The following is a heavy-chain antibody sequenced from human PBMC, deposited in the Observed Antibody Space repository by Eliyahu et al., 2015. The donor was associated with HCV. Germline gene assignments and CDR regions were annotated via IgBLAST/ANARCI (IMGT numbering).Heavy chain of an antibody. CDR2: ISSSSSTI. Sequence: EVQLVESGGGLVQPGGSLRLSCAASGFTFXXYSMNWVRQAPGKGLGWVSYISSSSSTIYYADSVKGRFTISRDNAKNSLYLQMNSLRTEDTAVYYCARDLVSAGGDNWNYRIRDYWGQGTLVTVSS. D-gene: IGHD1-7*01. J-gene: IGHJ4*02. V-gene: IGHV3-48*01. CDR3: ARDLVSAGGDNWNYRIRDY. CDR1: GFTFXXYS.